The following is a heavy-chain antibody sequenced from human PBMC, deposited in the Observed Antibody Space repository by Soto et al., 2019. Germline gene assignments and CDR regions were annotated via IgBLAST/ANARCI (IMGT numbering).Heavy chain of an antibody. CDR2: ISYDGSNK. CDR3: AKDEEYYYDSSGYPYYFDY. D-gene: IGHD3-22*01. CDR1: GFTFSSYG. V-gene: IGHV3-30*18. J-gene: IGHJ4*02. Sequence: LRLSCAASGFTFSSYGMHWVRQAPGKGLEWVAVISYDGSNKYYADSVKGRFTISGDNSKNTLYLQMNSLRAEDTAVYYCAKDEEYYYDSSGYPYYFDYWGQGTLVTVSS.